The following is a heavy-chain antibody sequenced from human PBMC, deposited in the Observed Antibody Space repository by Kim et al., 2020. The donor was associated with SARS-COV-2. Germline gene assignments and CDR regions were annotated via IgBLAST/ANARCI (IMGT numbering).Heavy chain of an antibody. CDR1: GGTFSSYA. Sequence: SVKVSCKASGGTFSSYAISWVRQAPGQGLEWMGGIIPIFGTANYAQKFQGRVTITADESTSTAYMELSSLRSEDTAVYYCARVGDCSGGSCYSGWFDPWGQGTLVTVSS. V-gene: IGHV1-69*13. CDR3: ARVGDCSGGSCYSGWFDP. J-gene: IGHJ5*02. CDR2: IIPIFGTA. D-gene: IGHD2-15*01.